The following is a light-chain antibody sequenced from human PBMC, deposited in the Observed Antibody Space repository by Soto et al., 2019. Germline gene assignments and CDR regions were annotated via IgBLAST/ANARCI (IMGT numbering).Light chain of an antibody. CDR1: QSISSY. CDR2: AAS. J-gene: IGKJ4*01. CDR3: QQSYSTPPT. V-gene: IGKV1-39*01. Sequence: DIQMTQSPSSLSASVGDRVTITCRASQSISSYLNWYQQKPGKAPELLIYAASSLQSGVPSRFSGSGSGTDFTLTISSLQPEDFATYYCQQSYSTPPTFGGGTKVAIK.